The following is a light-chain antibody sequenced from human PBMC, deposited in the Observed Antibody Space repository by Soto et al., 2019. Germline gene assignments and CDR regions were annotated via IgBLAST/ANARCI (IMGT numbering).Light chain of an antibody. CDR2: DTF. Sequence: EIVLTQSPATLPLSPGERATLSCTASQSVNSYLAWYQHRPGQAPRLLIYDTFNRATGVPARFSGSGSGTDFTLTISSLEPEDFAVYYCQHRTSRYTFGQGTKV. V-gene: IGKV3-11*01. CDR3: QHRTSRYT. J-gene: IGKJ2*01. CDR1: QSVNSY.